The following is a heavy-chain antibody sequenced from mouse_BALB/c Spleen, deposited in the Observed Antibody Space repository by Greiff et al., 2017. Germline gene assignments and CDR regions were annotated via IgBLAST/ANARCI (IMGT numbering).Heavy chain of an antibody. D-gene: IGHD2-3*01. J-gene: IGHJ4*01. CDR3: TRWLLPPFAMDY. CDR2: IYPGNSDT. Sequence: EVQLQQSGTVLARPGASVKMSCKASGYTFTSYWMHWVKQRPGQGLEWIGAIYPGNSDTSYNQKFKGKAKLTAVTSTSTAYMELSSLTNEDSAVYYCTRWLLPPFAMDYWGQGTSVTVSS. V-gene: IGHV1-5*01. CDR1: GYTFTSYW.